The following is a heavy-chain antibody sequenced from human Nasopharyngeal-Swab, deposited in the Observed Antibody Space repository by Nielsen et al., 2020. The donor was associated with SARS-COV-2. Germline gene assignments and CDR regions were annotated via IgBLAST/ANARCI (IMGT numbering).Heavy chain of an antibody. D-gene: IGHD3-9*01. CDR2: ISYDGSDK. CDR1: GFTFSSYA. Sequence: GESLKISCAASGFTFSSYAMYWVRQAPGKGLEWVAVISYDGSDKYYADSVKGRFTISRDNSKNTLFLQMNSLRTEDTAVYYCAKVSIDWGGYFDYWGQGTLVTVSS. CDR3: AKVSIDWGGYFDY. V-gene: IGHV3-30*18. J-gene: IGHJ4*02.